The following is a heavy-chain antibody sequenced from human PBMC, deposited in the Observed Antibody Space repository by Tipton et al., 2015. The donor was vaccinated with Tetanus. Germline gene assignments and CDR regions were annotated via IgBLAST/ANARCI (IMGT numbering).Heavy chain of an antibody. CDR3: AGVTAQRTELYFEH. V-gene: IGHV4-59*02. CDR2: VYYTGDT. D-gene: IGHD2-8*02. J-gene: IGHJ1*01. Sequence: TLSLTCTVSGDSVSGYYWSWIRQPPGKGLEWVGYVYYTGDTNYNPSLKSRVTISMDRSGNQISLKMTSVTAADTAVYYCAGVTAQRTELYFEHWRQGTQVTVSS. CDR1: GDSVSGYY.